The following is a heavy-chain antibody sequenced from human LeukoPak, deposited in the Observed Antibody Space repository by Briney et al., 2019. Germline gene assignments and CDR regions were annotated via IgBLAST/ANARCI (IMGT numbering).Heavy chain of an antibody. CDR2: IRHDGSNI. V-gene: IGHV3-7*04. J-gene: IGHJ4*02. Sequence: GGSLRLSCAASGFTFNNYWMSWVRQAPGKGLEWVADIRHDGSNIYNVDSVRGRFTISRDNAKNSLFLQMNSLKDEDTAVYYCARDGSGRDFSLDYWGQGTLVTVSS. D-gene: IGHD3-10*01. CDR1: GFTFNNYW. CDR3: ARDGSGRDFSLDY.